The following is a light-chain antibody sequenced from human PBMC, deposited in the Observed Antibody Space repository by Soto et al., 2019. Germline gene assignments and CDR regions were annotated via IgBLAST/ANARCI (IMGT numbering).Light chain of an antibody. CDR1: QSVSTN. CDR2: GAS. CDR3: QQCHNWPPIT. J-gene: IGKJ5*01. V-gene: IGKV3-15*01. Sequence: IVMTSPLVPLSVSTREIATLSCQASQSVSTNLAWYQQKPGQAPRLLIYGASTRATGIPARFSGSGSGTEFTLTISSLQSEVFAVCYCQQCHNWPPITFGQGTRLEI.